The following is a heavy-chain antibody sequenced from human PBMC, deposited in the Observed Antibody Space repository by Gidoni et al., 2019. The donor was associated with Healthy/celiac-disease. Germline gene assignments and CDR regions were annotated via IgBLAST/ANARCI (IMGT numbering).Heavy chain of an antibody. V-gene: IGHV3-15*01. D-gene: IGHD2-21*01. CDR3: TSTGSDCGGDC. J-gene: IGHJ4*02. CDR2: IKSKTAGGPT. Sequence: EVQLVESGGGLVKPGGSLRLSCAASGFPFSNAWMSWVRQAPGNGLEWVGRIKSKTAGGPTDYAAPVKCRFTISRDDSKNTLYLQMNSLKTEDTAVYYCTSTGSDCGGDCWGQGTLVTVSS. CDR1: GFPFSNAW.